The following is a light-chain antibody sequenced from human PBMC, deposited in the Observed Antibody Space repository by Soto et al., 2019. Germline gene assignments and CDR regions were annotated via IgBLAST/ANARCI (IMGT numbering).Light chain of an antibody. CDR3: QQVNSFPST. Sequence: IQLTQSPSSLSASVGDRVTITCRAIQGISSHLAWYQQKPGKAHKLLIYAASTLQTGVPSRFSGGGSGTDFTLSLSSLQPEDFATYYCQQVNSFPSTFGQGTRLEIK. CDR1: QGISSH. CDR2: AAS. V-gene: IGKV1-9*01. J-gene: IGKJ5*01.